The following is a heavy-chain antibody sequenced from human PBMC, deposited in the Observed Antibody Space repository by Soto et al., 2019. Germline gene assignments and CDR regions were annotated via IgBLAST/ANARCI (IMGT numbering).Heavy chain of an antibody. V-gene: IGHV4-31*03. CDR3: ARVALLDYDILTGYYSASFDY. D-gene: IGHD3-9*01. CDR2: IYYSGST. Sequence: SETLSLTCTVSGGSISSGGYYWSWIRQHPGKGLEWIGYIYYSGSTYYNPSLKSRVTISVDTSKNQFSLKLSSVTAADTAVYYCARVALLDYDILTGYYSASFDYWGQGTLVTVS. J-gene: IGHJ4*02. CDR1: GGSISSGGYY.